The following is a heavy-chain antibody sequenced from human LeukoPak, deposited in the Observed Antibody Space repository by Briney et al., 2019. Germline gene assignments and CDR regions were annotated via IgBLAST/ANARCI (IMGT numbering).Heavy chain of an antibody. D-gene: IGHD3-16*01. J-gene: IGHJ4*02. V-gene: IGHV3-74*01. CDR2: MNNDGRVI. CDR3: AREFEATGFWALDY. Sequence: GGSLRLSCKVSGFTFNTYWMHWVRQAPGKGLVWVSRMNNDGRVITYADSVKGRFTISRDNAKNTLYLQMNSLRAEDTAVYYCAREFEATGFWALDYWGQGTLATASS. CDR1: GFTFNTYW.